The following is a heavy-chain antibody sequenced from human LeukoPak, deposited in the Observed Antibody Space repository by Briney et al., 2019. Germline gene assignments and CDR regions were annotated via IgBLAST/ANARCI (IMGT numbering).Heavy chain of an antibody. CDR3: ARILQRITMVRGVINRHAFDI. V-gene: IGHV4-34*01. J-gene: IGHJ3*02. D-gene: IGHD3-10*01. Sequence: SETLSLTCAVYGGSFSVYYWSWIRQPPGKGLEWIGEINHSGSTNYNPSLKSRVTISVDTSKNQFSLKLSSVTAADTAVYYCARILQRITMVRGVINRHAFDIWGQGTMVTVSS. CDR2: INHSGST. CDR1: GGSFSVYY.